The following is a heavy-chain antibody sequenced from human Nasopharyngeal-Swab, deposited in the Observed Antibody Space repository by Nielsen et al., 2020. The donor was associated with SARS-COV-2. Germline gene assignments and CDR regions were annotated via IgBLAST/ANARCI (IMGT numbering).Heavy chain of an antibody. Sequence: SETLSLTCIASGGSISSGSYYWSWIRQPAGKGLEWIGRIYTSGSTNYNPSLKSRVTISVDTSKNQFSLKLSSVTAADTAVYYCASETAAGTFYFDYWGQGTLVTVSS. D-gene: IGHD6-13*01. J-gene: IGHJ4*02. CDR1: GGSISSGSYY. CDR3: ASETAAGTFYFDY. CDR2: IYTSGST. V-gene: IGHV4-61*02.